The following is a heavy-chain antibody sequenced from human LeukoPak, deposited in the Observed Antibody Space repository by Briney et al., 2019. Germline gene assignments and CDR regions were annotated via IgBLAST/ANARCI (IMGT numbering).Heavy chain of an antibody. CDR1: GGTFSSYA. D-gene: IGHD1-1*01. Sequence: GSSVKVSCKASGGTFSSYAISWVRQAPGQGLEWMGRIIPIFGTANYAQKFQGRVTITTDESTSTAYMELSSLRSEDTAVYYCARVSQYNWNDASWAFDIWGQGTMVTVSS. J-gene: IGHJ3*02. CDR2: IIPIFGTA. CDR3: ARVSQYNWNDASWAFDI. V-gene: IGHV1-69*05.